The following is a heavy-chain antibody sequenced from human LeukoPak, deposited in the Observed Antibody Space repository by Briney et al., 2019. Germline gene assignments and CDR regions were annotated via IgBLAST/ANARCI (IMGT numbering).Heavy chain of an antibody. Sequence: GASVKVSCKASGYTFTGYYMHWVRQAPGQGLEWMGWINPNSGGTNYAQKFQGRVTMTRDTSISTAYMELSRLRSDDTAVYYCARVGSDFWSGYAFDIWGQGTMVTVSS. CDR1: GYTFTGYY. CDR3: ARVGSDFWSGYAFDI. J-gene: IGHJ3*02. V-gene: IGHV1-2*02. D-gene: IGHD3-3*01. CDR2: INPNSGGT.